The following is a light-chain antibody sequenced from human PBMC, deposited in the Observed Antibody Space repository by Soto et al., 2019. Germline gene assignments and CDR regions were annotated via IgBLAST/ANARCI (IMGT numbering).Light chain of an antibody. V-gene: IGKV1-5*03. J-gene: IGKJ1*01. Sequence: DIQMTQSPSTLSASVGDRVTITCRASQSISNWLAWYQQRPGKAPKLLIYKASSLEGGVPSRFSGSGSGTEFTLTISSLQPDDFATYYCQQYDTYSRTFGQGTKVESK. CDR1: QSISNW. CDR2: KAS. CDR3: QQYDTYSRT.